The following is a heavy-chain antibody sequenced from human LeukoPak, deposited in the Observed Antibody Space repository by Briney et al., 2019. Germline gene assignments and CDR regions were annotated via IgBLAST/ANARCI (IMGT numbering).Heavy chain of an antibody. V-gene: IGHV3-9*01. J-gene: IGHJ4*02. D-gene: IGHD1-26*01. CDR3: AKDITGGSYGFDY. CDR2: ISWNSGSI. Sequence: GRSLRLSCAASGFTLDDYAMHWVRQAPGKGLEWVSGISWNSGSIGYADSVKGRFTISRDNAKNSLYLQMNSLRAEDTALYYCAKDITGGSYGFDYWGQGTLVTVSS. CDR1: GFTLDDYA.